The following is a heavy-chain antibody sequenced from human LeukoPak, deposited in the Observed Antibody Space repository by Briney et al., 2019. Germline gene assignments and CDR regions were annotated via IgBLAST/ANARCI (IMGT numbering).Heavy chain of an antibody. V-gene: IGHV4-4*07. CDR2: IYTSGST. CDR1: GGSISSYY. Sequence: SETLSLTCTVSGGSISSYYWSWIRQPAGKGLEWIGRIYTSGSTNYNPSLKGRVTMSVDTSKNQFSLKLSSVTAADTAVYYCARGRDYYYDSSGPFDYWGQGTLVTVSS. CDR3: ARGRDYYYDSSGPFDY. D-gene: IGHD3-22*01. J-gene: IGHJ4*02.